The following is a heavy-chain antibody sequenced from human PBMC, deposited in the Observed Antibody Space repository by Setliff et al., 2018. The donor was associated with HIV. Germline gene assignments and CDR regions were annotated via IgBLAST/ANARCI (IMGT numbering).Heavy chain of an antibody. CDR2: INPYSGDT. CDR1: GYIFTDYF. V-gene: IGHV1-2*06. J-gene: IGHJ5*02. D-gene: IGHD1-26*01. Sequence: GASVKVSCKTSGYIFTDYFMHWVRQAPGQGLEWIGRINPYSGDTKYSQEFLGRVTMTRDTSINTAYMQLSGLRSDDTAVYFCARESSVGQWFDPWGQGTLVTVSS. CDR3: ARESSVGQWFDP.